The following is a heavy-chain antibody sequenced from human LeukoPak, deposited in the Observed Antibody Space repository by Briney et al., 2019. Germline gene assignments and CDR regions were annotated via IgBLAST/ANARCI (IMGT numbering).Heavy chain of an antibody. CDR2: IIPIFGTA. J-gene: IGHJ6*02. D-gene: IGHD6-19*01. V-gene: IGHV1-69*13. Sequence: EASVKVSCKASGGTFSNYAISWVRQAPGQGLEWMGGIIPIFGTANYAQKFQGRVTITADESTSTAYMELSSLRSEDTAVYYCARENSSGWRNYYYGMDVWGQGTTVTVSS. CDR1: GGTFSNYA. CDR3: ARENSSGWRNYYYGMDV.